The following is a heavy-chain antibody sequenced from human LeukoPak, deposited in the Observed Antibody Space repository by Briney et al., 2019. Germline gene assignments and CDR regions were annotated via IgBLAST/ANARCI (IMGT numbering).Heavy chain of an antibody. J-gene: IGHJ6*03. D-gene: IGHD2-8*01. CDR1: GFTFSGSA. Sequence: GGSLRLSCAASGFTFSGSAMHWVRQASGKGLEWVGRIRSKANSYATAYAASVKGRFTISRDDSKNTAYLQMNSLKTEDTAVYYCTRPQKEGYCTNGVCLNYYYYYMDVWGKGTTVTVSS. CDR2: IRSKANSYAT. V-gene: IGHV3-73*01. CDR3: TRPQKEGYCTNGVCLNYYYYYMDV.